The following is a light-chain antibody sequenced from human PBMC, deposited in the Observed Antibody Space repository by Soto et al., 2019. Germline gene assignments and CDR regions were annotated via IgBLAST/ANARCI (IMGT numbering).Light chain of an antibody. J-gene: IGLJ2*01. CDR2: GNS. CDR3: QSYDSSRSGHVV. V-gene: IGLV1-40*01. Sequence: QSVLTQPPSVSGAPGQRVTISCTGSSSNIGAGYDVHWYQQLPGTAPKLLIYGNSNRPSGVPDRFSGSKSGTSASLAITGLQAEDEADYYCQSYDSSRSGHVVIGVGTKLTVL. CDR1: SSNIGAGYD.